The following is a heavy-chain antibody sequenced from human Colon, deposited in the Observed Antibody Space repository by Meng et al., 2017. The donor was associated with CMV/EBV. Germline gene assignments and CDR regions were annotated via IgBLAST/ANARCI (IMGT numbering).Heavy chain of an antibody. CDR1: GLTFATYT. CDR2: ITTANAYK. CDR3: ARPLSPRSAYSALLAF. J-gene: IGHJ4*02. Sequence: GESLKISCEVSGLTFATYTMNWVRQAPGKGLEWVSSITTANAYKSYAESVKGRFTISRDDAKSSLFLQMDSLRVDDTAVYYCARPLSPRSAYSALLAFWGQGTLVTVSS. V-gene: IGHV3-21*06. D-gene: IGHD2-15*01.